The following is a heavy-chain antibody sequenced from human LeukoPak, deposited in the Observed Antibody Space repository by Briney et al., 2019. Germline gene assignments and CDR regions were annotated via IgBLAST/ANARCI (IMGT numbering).Heavy chain of an antibody. CDR3: AREDGRYCSSTSCYTGNWFDP. D-gene: IGHD2-2*02. CDR2: IKQDGSEK. Sequence: GGTTRLSCGASGFTWRSYDIRWVRVAPEKGLEWVANIKQDGSEKYYVDSVKGRFTISRDNAKNSLYLQMNSLRAEDTAVYYCAREDGRYCSSTSCYTGNWFDPWGQGTLVTVSS. V-gene: IGHV3-7*01. J-gene: IGHJ5*02. CDR1: GFTWRSYD.